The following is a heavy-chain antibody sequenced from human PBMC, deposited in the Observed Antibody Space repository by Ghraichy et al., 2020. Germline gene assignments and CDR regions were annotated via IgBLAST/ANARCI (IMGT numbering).Heavy chain of an antibody. J-gene: IGHJ6*02. CDR2: MNPNSGNT. D-gene: IGHD3-10*02. V-gene: IGHV1-8*01. CDR1: GYTFTTYD. CDR3: TTMSWRLERGGHYYYYYGMDV. Sequence: ASVKVSCKASGYTFTTYDVNWVRQATGQGLEWMGWMNPNSGNTGYAQKFQGRVTMTRDTSISTAYLELNSLRSEDTAVYYCTTMSWRLERGGHYYYYYGMDVWGQGTTVTVSS.